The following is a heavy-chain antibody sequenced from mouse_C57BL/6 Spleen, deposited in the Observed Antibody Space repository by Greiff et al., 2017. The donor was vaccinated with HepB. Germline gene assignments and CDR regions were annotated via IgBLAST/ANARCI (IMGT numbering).Heavy chain of an antibody. D-gene: IGHD2-2*01. Sequence: VKLQESGAELARPGASVKLSCKASGYTFTSYGISWVKQRTGQGLEWIGEIYPRSGNTYYNEKFKGKATLTADKSSSTAYMELRSLTSEDSAVYFCARSRAMVTSFDYWGQGTTLTVSS. J-gene: IGHJ2*01. CDR3: ARSRAMVTSFDY. CDR1: GYTFTSYG. V-gene: IGHV1-81*01. CDR2: IYPRSGNT.